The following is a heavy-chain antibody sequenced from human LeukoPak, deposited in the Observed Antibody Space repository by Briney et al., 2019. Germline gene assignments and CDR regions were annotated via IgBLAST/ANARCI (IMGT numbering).Heavy chain of an antibody. Sequence: PSETLSLTCAVYGGSFSGYYWSWIRQPPGKGLEWIGEINHSGSTNYNPSLKSRVTISVDTSKNQFSLKLSSVTAADTAVYYCARAYSSGWYPSAEYFQHWGQGTLVTVSS. D-gene: IGHD6-19*01. CDR2: INHSGST. CDR3: ARAYSSGWYPSAEYFQH. J-gene: IGHJ1*01. V-gene: IGHV4-34*01. CDR1: GGSFSGYY.